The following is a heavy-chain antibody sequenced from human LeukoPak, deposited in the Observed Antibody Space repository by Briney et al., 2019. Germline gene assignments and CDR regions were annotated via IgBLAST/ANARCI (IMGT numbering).Heavy chain of an antibody. V-gene: IGHV4-39*01. J-gene: IGHJ6*02. CDR3: ARAAHSYGMDV. CDR2: IYYSGST. Sequence: SETLSLTCTVSGGSISSSSYYWGWIRQPPGKGLEWIGSIYYSGSTYYNPSLKSRVTISVDTSKNQFSLKLSSVTAADTAVYYCARAAHSYGMDVRGQGTTVTVSS. CDR1: GGSISSSSYY.